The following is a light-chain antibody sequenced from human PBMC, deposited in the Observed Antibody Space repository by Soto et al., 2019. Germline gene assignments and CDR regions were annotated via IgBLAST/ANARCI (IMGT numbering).Light chain of an antibody. V-gene: IGLV2-14*01. Sequence: QSALTQPASVSGSPGQSITISCTGTSSDVGGYNYVSWYQQHPGKAPKLMIYDVSNRPSGVSNLFSGSKSGNTASLTISGLQAEDEADYSCSSYTSSSTLVFGGGTKLTVL. CDR1: SSDVGGYNY. J-gene: IGLJ2*01. CDR2: DVS. CDR3: SSYTSSSTLV.